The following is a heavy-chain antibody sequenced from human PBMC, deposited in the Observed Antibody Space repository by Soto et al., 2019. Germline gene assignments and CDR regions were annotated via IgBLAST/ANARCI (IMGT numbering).Heavy chain of an antibody. D-gene: IGHD5-12*01. J-gene: IGHJ4*02. V-gene: IGHV4-30-4*01. Sequence: SETLALTCIVSGGSIDSDDHFWSWIRQSPGKDLEWIGYIYYNGNTNSNPSLESRVTISIDRSRNQFSLKLSSVTVADTAVYLCARGKRIVSTTYLDYWGLGTLVTVSS. CDR1: GGSIDSDDHF. CDR3: ARGKRIVSTTYLDY. CDR2: IYYNGNT.